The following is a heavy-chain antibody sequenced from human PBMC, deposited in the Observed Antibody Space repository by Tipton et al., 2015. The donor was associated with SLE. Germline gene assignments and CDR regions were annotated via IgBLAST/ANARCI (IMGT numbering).Heavy chain of an antibody. J-gene: IGHJ4*02. Sequence: GSLRLSCAASGFTFTSFAMSWVRQAPGKGLEWVSAISGSGTTTYYPDSVKGRFTISRDNSKNTLYLQMNSLRAEDTAIYYCAKSGWRCCSNTHWGQGTLVTVSS. CDR3: AKSGWRCCSNTH. D-gene: IGHD2-2*01. CDR2: ISGSGTTT. V-gene: IGHV3-23*01. CDR1: GFTFTSFA.